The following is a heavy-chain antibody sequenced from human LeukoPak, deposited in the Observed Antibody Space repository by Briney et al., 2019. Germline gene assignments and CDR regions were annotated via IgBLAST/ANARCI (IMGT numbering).Heavy chain of an antibody. CDR2: IYGGGST. D-gene: IGHD6-19*01. CDR1: GFTVSSNY. CDR3: ASTSQWLVPFDY. J-gene: IGHJ4*02. V-gene: IGHV3-53*01. Sequence: PGGSLRLSCAASGFTVSSNYMSWVRQAPGKGLEWVSVIYGGGSTYYADSVKGRFTISRDNSKNTLYLQMNSLRAEDTAVYYCASTSQWLVPFDYWGQGTLVTVSS.